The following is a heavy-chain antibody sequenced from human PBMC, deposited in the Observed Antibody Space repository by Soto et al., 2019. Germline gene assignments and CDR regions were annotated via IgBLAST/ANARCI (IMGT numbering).Heavy chain of an antibody. V-gene: IGHV3-30-3*01. CDR2: ISYDGSNK. J-gene: IGHJ4*02. CDR3: ARDCGKWLLPEYYFDY. Sequence: PGGSLRLSCAASGFTFSSYAMHWVRQAPGKGLEWVAVISYDGSNKYYADSVKGRFTISRDNSKNTLYLQMNSLSAEDTAVYYCARDCGKWLLPEYYFDYWGQGTLVTVSS. CDR1: GFTFSSYA. D-gene: IGHD3-22*01.